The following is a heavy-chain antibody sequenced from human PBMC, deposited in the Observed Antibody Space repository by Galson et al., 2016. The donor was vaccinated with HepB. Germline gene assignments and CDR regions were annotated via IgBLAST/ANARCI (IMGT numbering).Heavy chain of an antibody. CDR2: VHYDGDTT. V-gene: IGHV3-23*01. CDR3: AKTYGDYHIGQWDY. D-gene: IGHD4-17*01. Sequence: SLRLSCAASGFTFSNYPMSWVRQAAGKGLEWVSSVHYDGDTTYYSDSVKGRFTIFRDQSKNTVYLQMNSLRVEDTAVYYCAKTYGDYHIGQWDYWGQGTLVCVSS. J-gene: IGHJ4*02. CDR1: GFTFSNYP.